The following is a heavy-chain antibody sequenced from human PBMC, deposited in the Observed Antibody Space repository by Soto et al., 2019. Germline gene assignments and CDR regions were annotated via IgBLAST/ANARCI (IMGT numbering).Heavy chain of an antibody. CDR2: TRGSGGST. CDR1: GFTFFSYA. D-gene: IGHD2-15*01. V-gene: IGHV3-23*01. CDR3: ATPIGKEHCSGGSCYSGGYY. J-gene: IGHJ4*02. Sequence: EVQLLESGGGLVQPGGSLRLSCAASGFTFFSYAMTWVRQAPGSGLELGSGTRGSGGSTDYADSVKGRFTISRDNSKNTLYLQKNSLTAEHTAVYFCATPIGKEHCSGGSCYSGGYYWGQGALVTVSS.